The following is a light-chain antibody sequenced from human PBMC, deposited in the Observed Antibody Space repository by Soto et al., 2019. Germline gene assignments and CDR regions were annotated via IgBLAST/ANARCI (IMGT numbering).Light chain of an antibody. CDR1: QNVNTY. V-gene: IGKV1-39*01. CDR3: QQTSSAAFT. J-gene: IGKJ3*01. CDR2: DAA. Sequence: DIQMTQSPSSLSAAVGDRVTIGCRSRQNVNTYLNWYQLKPGKAPKLLIFDAASLQNGVPSRFSGGGSRTDFTLTITSLQPEDFATYNCQQTSSAAFTFGAGTKVDI.